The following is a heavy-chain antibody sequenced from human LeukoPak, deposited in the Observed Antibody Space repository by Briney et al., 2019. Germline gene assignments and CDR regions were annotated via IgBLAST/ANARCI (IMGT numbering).Heavy chain of an antibody. CDR1: GFTVSSYW. CDR3: ARVGSYGGITFDY. J-gene: IGHJ4*02. D-gene: IGHD4-23*01. Sequence: GGSLRLSCAASGFTVSSYWMSWVRQAPGNGLEWVANLKQDGSEKYYVDSVKGRFTISRDNAKNSLDLQMNSLRAEDTAVYYCARVGSYGGITFDYWGQGTLVTVSS. CDR2: LKQDGSEK. V-gene: IGHV3-7*01.